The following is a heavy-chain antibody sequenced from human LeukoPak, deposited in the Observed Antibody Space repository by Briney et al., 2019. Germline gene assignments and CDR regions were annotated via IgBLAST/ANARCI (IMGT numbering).Heavy chain of an antibody. V-gene: IGHV1-2*02. CDR2: MNPKSGAT. CDR1: GYTFTAYY. J-gene: IGHJ4*02. Sequence: ASVKVSCKASGYTFTAYYMHWVRQAPGQGLEWMGWMNPKSGATNFAQKFQGRVTMTRDTSISIAYMELSSLRSGDTAIYFCAGDVSLIFDYWGQGTLVTVSS. CDR3: AGDVSLIFDY. D-gene: IGHD2-21*01.